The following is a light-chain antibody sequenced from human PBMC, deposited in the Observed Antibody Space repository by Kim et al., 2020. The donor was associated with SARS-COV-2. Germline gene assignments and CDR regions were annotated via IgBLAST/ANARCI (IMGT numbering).Light chain of an antibody. J-gene: IGKJ1*01. CDR3: MQALQTTWT. V-gene: IGKV2-28*01. CDR2: LGS. Sequence: DLVMTQSPLSLPVTPGGPASISCRSSQSLLHSNGYNYLDWYLQKPGQSPQLLIYLGSNRASGVPDRFSGSGSGTDFTLKISRVEAEDVGIYYCMQALQTTWTFGQGTKVDIK. CDR1: QSLLHSNGYNY.